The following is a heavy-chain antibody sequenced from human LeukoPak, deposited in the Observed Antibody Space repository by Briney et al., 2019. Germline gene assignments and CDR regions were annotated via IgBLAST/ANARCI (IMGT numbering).Heavy chain of an antibody. CDR3: ASGGYCSSTSCYPTWFDP. CDR1: GGSISSGSYY. D-gene: IGHD2-2*01. Sequence: SETLSLTCTVSGGSISSGSYYWSWIRQPAGKGLEWIGRIYTSGSTNYNPSLKSRVTISVDTSKNQFSLKLSSVTAADTAVYCCASGGYCSSTSCYPTWFDPWGQGTLVTVSS. V-gene: IGHV4-61*02. J-gene: IGHJ5*02. CDR2: IYTSGST.